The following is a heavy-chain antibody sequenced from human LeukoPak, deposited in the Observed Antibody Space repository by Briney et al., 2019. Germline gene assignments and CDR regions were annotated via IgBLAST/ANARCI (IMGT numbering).Heavy chain of an antibody. CDR3: ARGHNWNLDY. D-gene: IGHD1-20*01. CDR1: GESFSGYY. J-gene: IGHJ4*02. CDR2: INHGGGT. V-gene: IGHV4-34*01. Sequence: SETLSLTCAVYGESFSGYYWSWIRQPPGKGLEWIGEINHGGGTKYTPSLTGRVTISVDTSKNQFSLKLTSVTAADTAVYYCARGHNWNLDYWGQGTLVTISS.